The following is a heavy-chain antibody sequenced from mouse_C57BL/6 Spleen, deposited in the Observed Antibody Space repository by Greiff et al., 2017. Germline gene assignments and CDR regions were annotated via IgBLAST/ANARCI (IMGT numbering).Heavy chain of an antibody. D-gene: IGHD1-1*01. CDR2: IYPGGGYT. J-gene: IGHJ2*01. CDR3: ARKGITTVVAGFDY. CDR1: GYTFTNYW. Sequence: VQLQQSGAELVRPGTSVKMSCKASGYTFTNYWIGWAKQRPGHGLEWIGDIYPGGGYTNYNEKFKGKATLTADKSSSTAYMQFSSLTSEDSAIDYCARKGITTVVAGFDYWGQGTTLTVSS. V-gene: IGHV1-63*01.